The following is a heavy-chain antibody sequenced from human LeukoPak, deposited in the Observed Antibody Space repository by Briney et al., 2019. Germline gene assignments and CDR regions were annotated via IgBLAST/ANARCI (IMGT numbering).Heavy chain of an antibody. V-gene: IGHV1-69*13. Sequence: ASVKVSCKASGGTFSSYAISWVRQAPGQGLEWMGGIIPIFGTANYAQKFQGRVTITADESTSTAYMELSSQRSEDTAVYYCARATYYYDSSGYYYSADAFDIWGQGTMVTVSS. CDR2: IIPIFGTA. D-gene: IGHD3-22*01. CDR3: ARATYYYDSSGYYYSADAFDI. CDR1: GGTFSSYA. J-gene: IGHJ3*02.